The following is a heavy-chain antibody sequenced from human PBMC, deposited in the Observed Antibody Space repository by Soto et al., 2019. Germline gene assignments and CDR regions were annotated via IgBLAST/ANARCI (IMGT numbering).Heavy chain of an antibody. CDR2: IYWDDDK. D-gene: IGHD6-19*01. Sequence: SGPTLVNPTQTLTLTCTFSGFSLSSTRMAVGWIRQPPGKALEWLALIYWDDDKRYSPFLKSRLTITKDTSKNQVVLTMSNMDPVDTARYYCAHIVVAGLGYYFEYWGQGTLVTVSS. CDR1: GFSLSSTRMA. CDR3: AHIVVAGLGYYFEY. J-gene: IGHJ4*02. V-gene: IGHV2-5*02.